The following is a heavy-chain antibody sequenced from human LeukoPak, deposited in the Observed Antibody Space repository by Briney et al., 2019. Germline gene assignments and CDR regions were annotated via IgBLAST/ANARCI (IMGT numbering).Heavy chain of an antibody. CDR2: ISSSSSYM. Sequence: GGSLRLSCAASGFTFSSYSMNWVRQAPGKGLEWVSSISSSSSYMYYADSVKGRFTISRDNAKNSLFLQMNSLRAEDTAVYYCARSPNVVDYWGQGTLVTVSS. J-gene: IGHJ4*02. CDR1: GFTFSSYS. V-gene: IGHV3-21*01. CDR3: ARSPNVVDY.